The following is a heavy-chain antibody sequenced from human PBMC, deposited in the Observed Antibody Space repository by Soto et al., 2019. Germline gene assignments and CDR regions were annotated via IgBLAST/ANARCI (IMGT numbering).Heavy chain of an antibody. Sequence: SVKVSCKASGCNFSTYAINWVRQAPAQGLEWMGGIIPTFATANYVQKCQGRVTITADKSTSTAYMELSSLRSEDTTVYYCARKAAGSNGFDPWGQGTLVTVSS. CDR2: IIPTFATA. V-gene: IGHV1-69*06. J-gene: IGHJ5*02. CDR1: GCNFSTYA. D-gene: IGHD6-13*01. CDR3: ARKAAGSNGFDP.